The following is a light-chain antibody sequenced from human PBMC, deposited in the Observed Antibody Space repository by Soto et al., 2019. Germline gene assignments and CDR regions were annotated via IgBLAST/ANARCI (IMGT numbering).Light chain of an antibody. CDR2: KAS. CDR1: QSITSW. J-gene: IGKJ2*01. CDR3: QQYDNYPYT. V-gene: IGKV1-5*03. Sequence: DIQMTQSPSTLSASVGDRVTITCRASQSITSWLAWYQQKPGKAPKSLINKASTLESGVPSRFSGSGSGTEFALTISSLQPDDFATYYCQQYDNYPYTFGQGTKLEIK.